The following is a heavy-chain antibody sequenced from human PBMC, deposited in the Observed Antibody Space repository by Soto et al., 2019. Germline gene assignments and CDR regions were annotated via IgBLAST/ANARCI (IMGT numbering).Heavy chain of an antibody. CDR2: ISWNSGSI. J-gene: IGHJ4*02. CDR1: GFTFDDYA. CDR3: AKAPRSGYDPYDFDY. D-gene: IGHD5-12*01. Sequence: SLRLSCAASGFTFDDYAMHWIRQAPGKGLEWVSGISWNSGSIGYADSVKGRFTISRDNAKNSLYLQMNSLRAEDTALYYCAKAPRSGYDPYDFDYWGQGTLVTVSS. V-gene: IGHV3-9*01.